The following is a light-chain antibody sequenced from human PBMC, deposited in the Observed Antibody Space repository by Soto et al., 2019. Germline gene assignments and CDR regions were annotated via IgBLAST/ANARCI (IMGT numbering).Light chain of an antibody. V-gene: IGKV3-20*01. CDR2: GAS. CDR3: QQYGSSPVT. CDR1: QSVSSSY. J-gene: IGKJ4*01. Sequence: DIVLTQSPGTLSLSPGERATLSCRASQSVSSSYLAWYQQKPGQAPRLLIYGASSRATGIPDRFSGSGSATDFTLTISRLEPEDFAVYYCQQYGSSPVTFGGGTKV.